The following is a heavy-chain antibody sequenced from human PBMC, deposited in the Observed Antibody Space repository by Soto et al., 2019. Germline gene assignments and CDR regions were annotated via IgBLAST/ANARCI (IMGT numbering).Heavy chain of an antibody. Sequence: LSCAASGVTCSSYEMNWVRQAPGKGLEWVSYISSSGSTIYYADSVKGRFTISRDNAKNSLYLQMNRLRAEDTAVYYCARWPRGSGYYYGTDYWGQGTLVTVSS. CDR1: GVTCSSYE. V-gene: IGHV3-48*03. CDR2: ISSSGSTI. D-gene: IGHD3-22*01. J-gene: IGHJ4*02. CDR3: ARWPRGSGYYYGTDY.